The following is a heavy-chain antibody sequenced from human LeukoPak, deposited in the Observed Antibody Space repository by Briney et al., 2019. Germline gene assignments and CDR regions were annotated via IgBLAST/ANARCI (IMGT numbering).Heavy chain of an antibody. Sequence: GESLKISCKASGYSFTAYWIGWVRQMPGKGLEWMGIIDPGDSDTRDRPSFQGQVTISADKSITTAYLQWSSLKASDTAAYYCARHVGCSGGSCYPDYWGQGTLVTVSS. CDR2: IDPGDSDT. CDR3: ARHVGCSGGSCYPDY. V-gene: IGHV5-51*01. D-gene: IGHD2-15*01. CDR1: GYSFTAYW. J-gene: IGHJ4*02.